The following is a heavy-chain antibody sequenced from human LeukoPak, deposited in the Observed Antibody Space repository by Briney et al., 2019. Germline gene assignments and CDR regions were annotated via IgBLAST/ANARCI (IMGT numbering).Heavy chain of an antibody. CDR2: IYYSGST. V-gene: IGHV4-39*01. J-gene: IGHJ4*02. CDR3: ARSYGSGSYHDY. Sequence: SETLSLTCTVSGGSISSSSYYWGWIRQPPGKGLEWIGSIYYSGSTYYNPSLKSRVTISVDTSKNQFSLKLSSVTAADTAVYYCARSYGSGSYHDYWGQGTLVTVSS. D-gene: IGHD3-10*01. CDR1: GGSISSSSYY.